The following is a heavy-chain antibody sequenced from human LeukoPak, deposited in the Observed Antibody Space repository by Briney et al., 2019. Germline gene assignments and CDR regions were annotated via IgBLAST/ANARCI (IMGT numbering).Heavy chain of an antibody. CDR3: ARDRPGGVVGARSNWFDP. D-gene: IGHD1-26*01. CDR1: GGSISSSSYY. V-gene: IGHV4-39*07. CDR2: IYYSGST. Sequence: SETLSLTCTVSGGSISSSSYYWGWIRQPPGKGLEWIGSIYYSGSTYYNPSLKSRVTISVDTSKNQFSLKLSSVTAADTAVYYCARDRPGGVVGARSNWFDPWGQGTLVTVSS. J-gene: IGHJ5*02.